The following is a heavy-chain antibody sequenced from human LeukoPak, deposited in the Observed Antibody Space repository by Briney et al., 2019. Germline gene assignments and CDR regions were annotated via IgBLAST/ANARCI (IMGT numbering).Heavy chain of an antibody. D-gene: IGHD3-10*01. CDR2: IYYSGST. CDR3: ARNPLGDYYGSESYYYYYMDV. J-gene: IGHJ6*03. Sequence: PSETLSLTCTVSGGSISSSSYYWGWIRQPPGKGLEWIGSIYYSGSTYYNPSLKSRVTISVDTSKNQFSLKLSSVTAADTAVYYCARNPLGDYYGSESYYYYYMDVWGKGTTVTVSS. CDR1: GGSISSSSYY. V-gene: IGHV4-39*01.